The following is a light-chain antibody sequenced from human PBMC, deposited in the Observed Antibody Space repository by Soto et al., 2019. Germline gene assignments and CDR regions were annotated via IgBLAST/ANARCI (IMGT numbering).Light chain of an antibody. CDR1: QYISSW. V-gene: IGKV1-5*03. CDR2: NAS. CDR3: QQYNSHRT. Sequence: DIQMTQSPSTLSASVGDRVTITCRASQYISSWLAWYQQKPGTAPKLLIYNASSLESGVPSMFSGSGSGTVFPLTSSLLQPDDFASYYCQQYNSHRTFGQGTKVEIK. J-gene: IGKJ1*01.